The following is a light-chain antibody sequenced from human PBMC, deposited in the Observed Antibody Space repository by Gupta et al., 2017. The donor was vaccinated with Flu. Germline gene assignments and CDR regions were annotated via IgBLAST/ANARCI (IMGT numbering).Light chain of an antibody. V-gene: IGLV2-14*01. CDR1: SSDVGGYNY. J-gene: IGLJ2*01. CDR2: ECS. CDR3: SSYTSRYTVL. Sequence: SSDVGGYNYVSWHQQHPGEAPKLVIYECSNRPSGVANRFSRSKSGNTASLTISGLQAEDEADYYCSSYTSRYTVLFGGGTKLTVL.